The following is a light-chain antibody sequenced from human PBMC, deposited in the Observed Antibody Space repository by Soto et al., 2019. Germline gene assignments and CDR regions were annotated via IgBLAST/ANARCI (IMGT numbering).Light chain of an antibody. Sequence: QAVVTQPPSASGTPGQRITISCSGRTSNIGSNIVAWYQHLPGTAPKLLIYDNNQRPSGVPDRFFGSKSGTSASLAISGLQPDDEAHYYCAAWDDSLNGLVFGGGTKLTVL. V-gene: IGLV1-44*01. CDR3: AAWDDSLNGLV. CDR2: DNN. J-gene: IGLJ3*02. CDR1: TSNIGSNI.